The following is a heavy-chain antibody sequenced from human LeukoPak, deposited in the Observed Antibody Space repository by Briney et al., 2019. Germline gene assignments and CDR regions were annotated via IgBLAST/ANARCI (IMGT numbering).Heavy chain of an antibody. CDR2: INSDGSST. V-gene: IGHV3-74*01. CDR3: ATEHSSGWYGDAFDN. J-gene: IGHJ3*02. Sequence: GGSLRLSCAASGFTFSSYWMHWVRQAPGKGLVWVSRINSDGSSTSYADSVKGRFTISRDNAKSTLYLQMNSLRAEDTAVYYCATEHSSGWYGDAFDNWGQGTMVTVSS. D-gene: IGHD6-19*01. CDR1: GFTFSSYW.